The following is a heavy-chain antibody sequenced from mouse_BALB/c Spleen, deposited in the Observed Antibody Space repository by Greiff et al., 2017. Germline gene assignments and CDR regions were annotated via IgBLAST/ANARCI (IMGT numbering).Heavy chain of an antibody. CDR3: GRALDGNYGAMDY. CDR1: GYSFTGYF. J-gene: IGHJ4*01. D-gene: IGHD2-1*01. Sequence: EVQLLESGAGLVKPGASVKISCAASGYSFTGYFMNWVQQSPGKRLEWVACISPYNGDTFYDQKFKGKATLTVDKTYSTDLMELLSLTSEDSAVYYCGRALDGNYGAMDYWGQGTSVTVSS. CDR2: ISPYNGDT. V-gene: IGHV1-37*01.